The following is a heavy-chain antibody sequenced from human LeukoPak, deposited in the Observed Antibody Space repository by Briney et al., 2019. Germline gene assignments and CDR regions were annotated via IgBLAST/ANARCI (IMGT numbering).Heavy chain of an antibody. Sequence: PGGSLRLSCAASGFSFSNYSMNWVRQAPGKGLEWVSYISSSSSTIYYADSVKGRFTISRDNAKNSLYLQMNSLRDEDTAVFYCAREGAYYGSNFDYWGQGTLVTVSS. CDR3: AREGAYYGSNFDY. J-gene: IGHJ4*02. CDR1: GFSFSNYS. V-gene: IGHV3-48*02. D-gene: IGHD3-22*01. CDR2: ISSSSSTI.